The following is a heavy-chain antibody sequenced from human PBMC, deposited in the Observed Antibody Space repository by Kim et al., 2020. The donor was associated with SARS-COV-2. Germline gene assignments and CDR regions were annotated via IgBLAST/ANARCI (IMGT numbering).Heavy chain of an antibody. V-gene: IGHV3-23*01. D-gene: IGHD5-18*01. Sequence: FYADSVKGRFTISRDNTKNILYLQMNSLKADDTALYCCVKAADAGYLLDKWGQGTLVTVSS. J-gene: IGHJ4*02. CDR3: VKAADAGYLLDK.